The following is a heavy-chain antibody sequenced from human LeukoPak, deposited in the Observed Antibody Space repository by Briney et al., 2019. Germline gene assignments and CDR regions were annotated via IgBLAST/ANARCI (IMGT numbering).Heavy chain of an antibody. D-gene: IGHD2-15*01. V-gene: IGHV3-53*01. CDR3: ARAPGYCSGGSCYSLQDY. CDR2: IYSGGST. CDR1: GLTVSSNY. Sequence: GGSLRLSCAASGLTVSSNYMSWVRQAPGKGLEWVSIIYSGGSTYYADSVKGRFTISRDNSKNTLYLQMNSLRAEDTAVYYCARAPGYCSGGSCYSLQDYWGQETLVPVPS. J-gene: IGHJ4*02.